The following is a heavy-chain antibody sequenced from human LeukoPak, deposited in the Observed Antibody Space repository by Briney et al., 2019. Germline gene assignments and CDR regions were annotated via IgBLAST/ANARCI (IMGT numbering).Heavy chain of an antibody. CDR1: GYIFSNYW. CDR3: AREAPFDY. D-gene: IGHD2/OR15-2a*01. Sequence: GESLKISCKGSGYIFSNYWIGWVRQMPGKGLEWMGIIYPGDSDIRYSPSFQGQVTISADTSISTAYLQWSSLKTSDSAIYYCAREAPFDYWGQGTLVTVSS. J-gene: IGHJ4*02. CDR2: IYPGDSDI. V-gene: IGHV5-51*01.